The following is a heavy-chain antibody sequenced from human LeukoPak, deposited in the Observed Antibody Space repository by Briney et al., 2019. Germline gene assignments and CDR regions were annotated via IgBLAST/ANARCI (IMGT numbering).Heavy chain of an antibody. V-gene: IGHV3-30*02. CDR2: IRFDGSNK. CDR1: GFTLSGHD. Sequence: TGGSLRLSCAASGFTLSGHDMHWVRQAPGKGLEWVAFIRFDGSNKYYADSVKGRFTISRDNSKNTLYLQMNSLRAEDTAVYYCAKSIPTIAVAVSTRQWGQGTLVTVSS. J-gene: IGHJ4*02. CDR3: AKSIPTIAVAVSTRQ. D-gene: IGHD6-19*01.